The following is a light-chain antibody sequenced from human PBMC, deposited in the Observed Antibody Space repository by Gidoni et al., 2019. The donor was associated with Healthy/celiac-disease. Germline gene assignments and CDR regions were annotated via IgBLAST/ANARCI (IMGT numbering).Light chain of an antibody. CDR1: SSDVGGYNY. CDR2: DIS. Sequence: QSALTKPASASASAGQSITISCTGTSSDVGGYNYVSLYQQHPGKAPTLMIYDISNRPSGVSNRFSGSTSGNTASLTISGLQAEEEADYYCSSYTNSSTRVFGGGTKLTV. V-gene: IGLV2-14*01. J-gene: IGLJ2*01. CDR3: SSYTNSSTRV.